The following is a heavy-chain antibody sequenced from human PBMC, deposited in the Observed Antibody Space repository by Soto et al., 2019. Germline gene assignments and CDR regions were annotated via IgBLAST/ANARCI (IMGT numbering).Heavy chain of an antibody. D-gene: IGHD3-16*02. Sequence: NPSETLSLTCAVSGGSISSGGYYWTWIRQFPGRGLEWLGSFSHRGIPYYNPSLKSRLTISAATSQNQFSLTLSSVTAADTAVYFCVRGGPGGENYRYRWYDPWGQGTLVTVSS. CDR2: FSHRGIP. CDR1: GGSISSGGYY. J-gene: IGHJ5*02. V-gene: IGHV4-31*11. CDR3: VRGGPGGENYRYRWYDP.